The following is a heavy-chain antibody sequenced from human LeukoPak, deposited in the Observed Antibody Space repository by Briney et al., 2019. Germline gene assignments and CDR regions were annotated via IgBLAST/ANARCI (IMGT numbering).Heavy chain of an antibody. CDR3: ARESYYCDSSGYYSFDY. CDR1: GFTFSSYS. V-gene: IGHV3-48*01. D-gene: IGHD3-22*01. J-gene: IGHJ4*02. CDR2: ISSSSSTI. Sequence: GGSLRLSCAASGFTFSSYSMNWVRQAPGKGLEWVSYISSSSSTIYYADSVKGRFTISRDNAKNSLYLQMNSLRAEDTAVYYCARESYYCDSSGYYSFDYWGQGTLVTVSS.